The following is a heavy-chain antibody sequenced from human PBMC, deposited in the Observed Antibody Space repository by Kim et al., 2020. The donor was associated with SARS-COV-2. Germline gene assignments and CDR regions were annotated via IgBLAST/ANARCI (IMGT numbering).Heavy chain of an antibody. CDR2: ITNNNGKT. Sequence: GVLRLSCAASGFAVYRFAMNWVRQAPGKGLEWISAITNNNGKTYYQDSVKGRFTISRDESKNIVYLHMNSLRVEDTAVYYCAKDHPSPGWPTFGDWGQGTLVAVSS. D-gene: IGHD6-19*01. V-gene: IGHV3-23*01. CDR1: GFAVYRFA. J-gene: IGHJ4*02. CDR3: AKDHPSPGWPTFGD.